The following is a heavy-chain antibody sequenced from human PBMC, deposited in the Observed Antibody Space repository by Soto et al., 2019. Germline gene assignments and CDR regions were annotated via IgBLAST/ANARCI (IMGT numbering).Heavy chain of an antibody. J-gene: IGHJ5*02. CDR3: ARGQRFSDWFDP. D-gene: IGHD3-3*01. V-gene: IGHV4-4*07. CDR1: GGAISTYY. CDR2: IYSSGST. Sequence: QVHLQESGPGLVKPSETLSLTCTVSGGAISTYYWTWSRQPAGKGLEWIGRIYSSGSTKYNPSLRSRVTMSIDTSNNQFYLSRPSVTAADADVYYCARGQRFSDWFDPWGQGTLVTVSS.